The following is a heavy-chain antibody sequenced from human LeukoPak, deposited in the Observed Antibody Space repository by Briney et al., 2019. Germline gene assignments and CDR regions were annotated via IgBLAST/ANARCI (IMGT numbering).Heavy chain of an antibody. CDR3: ASVNRKYTAMAPFDS. V-gene: IGHV3-21*01. CDR1: GFTFSSYS. D-gene: IGHD5-18*01. Sequence: GGSLRLSCAASGFTFSSYSMNWVRQAPGKGPEWVSSISSGGHSIFYADSLQGRFTISRDNGNNSLYLQMNSLRVEDTAVYYCASVNRKYTAMAPFDSWGQGTLVTVSS. CDR2: ISSGGHSI. J-gene: IGHJ4*02.